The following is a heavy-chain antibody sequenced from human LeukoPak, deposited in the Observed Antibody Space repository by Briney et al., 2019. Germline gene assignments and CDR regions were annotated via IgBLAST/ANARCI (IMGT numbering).Heavy chain of an antibody. V-gene: IGHV4-38-2*02. Sequence: KPSETLSLTCSVSGYSISSGYYWGWIRQPPGKGLEWIGSVYQSGNTYYNPSLKSRVTISVDTSKNQFSLKLSSVTAADTAVYYCARDGRFPPEVLPRYFDSWGQGTLVTVSS. CDR3: ARDGRFPPEVLPRYFDS. D-gene: IGHD1-14*01. CDR1: GYSISSGYY. CDR2: VYQSGNT. J-gene: IGHJ4*02.